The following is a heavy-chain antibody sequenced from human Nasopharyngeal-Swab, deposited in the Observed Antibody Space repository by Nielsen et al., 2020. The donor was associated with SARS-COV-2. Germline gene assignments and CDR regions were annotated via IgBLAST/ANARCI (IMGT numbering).Heavy chain of an antibody. CDR1: GFTFSRYW. D-gene: IGHD2-2*01. CDR3: ARYCSTTSCPRGFDY. V-gene: IGHV3-7*01. J-gene: IGHJ4*02. Sequence: GESLKISCAASGFTFSRYWMSRVRQAPGKGLEWVAHIKQSGSGQYYVDSVKGRFTISRDNAKNSLSLQMNSLRAEDTAVYYCARYCSTTSCPRGFDYWGQGTLVTVSS. CDR2: IKQSGSGQ.